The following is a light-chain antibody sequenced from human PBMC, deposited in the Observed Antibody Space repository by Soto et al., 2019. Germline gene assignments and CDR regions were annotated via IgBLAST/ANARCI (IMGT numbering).Light chain of an antibody. Sequence: QSVLTQPRSVSGSPGQSVTISCTGTSSDVGGYNYVSWYQQHPGKAPKLMIYDVSKRPSGVPDRFSGSKSCNTASLTISGLQAEDEADYYCCSYAGSYTFGVFGTGTKVTVL. CDR1: SSDVGGYNY. CDR3: CSYAGSYTFGV. V-gene: IGLV2-11*01. CDR2: DVS. J-gene: IGLJ1*01.